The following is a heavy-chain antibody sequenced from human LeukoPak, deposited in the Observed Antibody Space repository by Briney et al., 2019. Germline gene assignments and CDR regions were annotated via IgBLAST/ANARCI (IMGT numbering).Heavy chain of an antibody. CDR2: IYSGGST. J-gene: IGHJ6*02. D-gene: IGHD2-21*02. CDR1: GFTVSSNY. Sequence: GGSLRLSCAASGFTVSSNYMSWVRQAPGKGPEWVSVIYSGGSTYYADSVKGRFTISRDNPKNSLYLQMNSLRAEDTAVYYCARYCGGDCYGMDVWGQGTTVTVSS. V-gene: IGHV3-53*01. CDR3: ARYCGGDCYGMDV.